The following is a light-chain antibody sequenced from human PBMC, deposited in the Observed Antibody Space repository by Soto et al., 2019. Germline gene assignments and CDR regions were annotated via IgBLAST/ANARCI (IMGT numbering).Light chain of an antibody. CDR2: GNR. CDR3: ASWDVSLEAWV. Sequence: QAVVTQPPSVSGAPGQRVTISCTGSSSNIGSTYDVHWYQQLPGSAPKLLIYGNRNRPSGVPDRFSASRSGASASLAITGIQAVDDADYYCASWDVSLEAWVFGGGTKVTVL. J-gene: IGLJ3*02. V-gene: IGLV1-40*03. CDR1: SSNIGSTYD.